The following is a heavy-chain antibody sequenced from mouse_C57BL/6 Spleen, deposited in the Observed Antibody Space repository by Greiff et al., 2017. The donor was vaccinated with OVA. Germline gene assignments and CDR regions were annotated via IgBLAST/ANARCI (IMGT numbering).Heavy chain of an antibody. Sequence: EVQLQQSGAELVKPGASVKLSCTASGFNIKDYYMHWVKQRTEQGLEWIGRIDPEDGETKYAPKFKGKATITADTSSNTAYLQLSSLTSEDTAVYYWARSGDGYYKFAYWGQGTLVTVSA. CDR3: ARSGDGYYKFAY. D-gene: IGHD2-3*01. V-gene: IGHV14-2*01. CDR1: GFNIKDYY. CDR2: IDPEDGET. J-gene: IGHJ3*01.